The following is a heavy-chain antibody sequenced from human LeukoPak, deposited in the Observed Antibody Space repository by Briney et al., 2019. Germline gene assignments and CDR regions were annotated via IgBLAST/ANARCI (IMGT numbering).Heavy chain of an antibody. CDR3: ARWVGATLYYFDY. V-gene: IGHV1-2*02. CDR2: INSNSGGT. Sequence: ASVKVSCKASGYTFTGYYMHWVRQAPGQGLEWMGWINSNSGGTNYAQKFQGRVTMTRDTSISTAYMELSRLRPDDTAVYYCARWVGATLYYFDYWGQGTLVTVSS. CDR1: GYTFTGYY. J-gene: IGHJ4*02. D-gene: IGHD1-26*01.